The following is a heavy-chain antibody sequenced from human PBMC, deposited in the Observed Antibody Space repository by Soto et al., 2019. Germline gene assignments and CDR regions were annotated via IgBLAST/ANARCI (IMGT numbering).Heavy chain of an antibody. CDR3: AKALNNYDSSGYFDF. V-gene: IGHV3-30*18. D-gene: IGHD3-22*01. CDR2: ISYDRSNR. Sequence: QVQLVESGGGVVQPGKSLRLSCEASGFTFSNYGMHWVRQAPGKGLEWVAVISYDRSNRFYVESVKGRFTISRDNSKNTLFLQMNSLRPEDTAVYYCAKALNNYDSSGYFDFWGRGILVTVSS. J-gene: IGHJ4*02. CDR1: GFTFSNYG.